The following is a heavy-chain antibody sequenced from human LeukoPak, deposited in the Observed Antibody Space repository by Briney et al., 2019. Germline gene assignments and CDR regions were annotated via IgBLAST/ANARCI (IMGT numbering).Heavy chain of an antibody. CDR3: ATPRYYDFHFDP. Sequence: ASVKVSCKVSGYTLTELAMHWVRQAPGKGLEWMGGFDPEDGETIYAQKFQGRVTMTEDTSTDTAYMELSSLRSEDTAVYYCATPRYYDFHFDPWGQGTLVTVSS. J-gene: IGHJ5*02. CDR2: FDPEDGET. CDR1: GYTLTELA. D-gene: IGHD3-3*01. V-gene: IGHV1-24*01.